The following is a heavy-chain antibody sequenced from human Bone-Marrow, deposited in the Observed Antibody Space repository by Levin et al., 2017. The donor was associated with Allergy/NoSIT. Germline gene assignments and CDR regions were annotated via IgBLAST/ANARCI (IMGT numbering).Heavy chain of an antibody. J-gene: IGHJ5*02. CDR2: INPNSGGT. Sequence: ASVKVSCKASGYTFTGYYMHWVRQAPGQGLEWMGWINPNSGGTNYAQKFQGRVTMTRDTSISTAYMELSRLRSDDTAVYYCARKGYCSSTSCYYNWFDPWGQGTLVTVSS. CDR3: ARKGYCSSTSCYYNWFDP. CDR1: GYTFTGYY. D-gene: IGHD2-2*01. V-gene: IGHV1-2*02.